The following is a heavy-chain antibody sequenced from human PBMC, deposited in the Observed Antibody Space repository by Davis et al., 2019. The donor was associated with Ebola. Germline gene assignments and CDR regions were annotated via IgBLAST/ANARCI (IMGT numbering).Heavy chain of an antibody. J-gene: IGHJ4*02. Sequence: PSETLSLTCTVSGGSISSHYWSWIRQPPGKGLEWIGYIYYSGSTNYNPSLKSRVTISVDTSKNQFSLKLSSVTAADTAVYYCARYCSGGSCPSRYYFDYWGQGTLVTVSS. CDR2: IYYSGST. CDR1: GGSISSHY. D-gene: IGHD2-15*01. CDR3: ARYCSGGSCPSRYYFDY. V-gene: IGHV4-59*11.